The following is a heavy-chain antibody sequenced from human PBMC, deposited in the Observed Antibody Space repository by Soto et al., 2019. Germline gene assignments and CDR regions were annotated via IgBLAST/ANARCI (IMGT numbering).Heavy chain of an antibody. J-gene: IGHJ5*02. Sequence: ASVKVSCKASGYTFTSYAMHWVRQAPGQRLEWMGWINAGNGNTKYSQKFQGRVTITRDTSASTAYMELSSLRSEDTAVYYCARPSGYCSSTSCWYNWFDPWGQGTLVTSPQ. CDR1: GYTFTSYA. V-gene: IGHV1-3*01. CDR3: ARPSGYCSSTSCWYNWFDP. D-gene: IGHD2-2*01. CDR2: INAGNGNT.